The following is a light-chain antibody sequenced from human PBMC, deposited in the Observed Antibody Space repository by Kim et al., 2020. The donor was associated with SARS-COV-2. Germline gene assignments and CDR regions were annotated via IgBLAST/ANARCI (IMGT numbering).Light chain of an antibody. CDR2: QDS. CDR1: KLGDKY. Sequence: SYELTQPPSVSVSPGQTASITCSGDKLGDKYACWYQQKPGQSPVLVIYQDSKRPSGIPERFSGSNSGNTATLTISGTHAMDEADYYCQVWDSSTVVFGGG. J-gene: IGLJ2*01. CDR3: QVWDSSTVV. V-gene: IGLV3-1*01.